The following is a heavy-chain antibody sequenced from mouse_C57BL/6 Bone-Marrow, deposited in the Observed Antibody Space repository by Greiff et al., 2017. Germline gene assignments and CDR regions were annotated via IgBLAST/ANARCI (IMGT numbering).Heavy chain of an antibody. D-gene: IGHD2-4*01. CDR2: FYPGSGSI. CDR3: ARHERYYDYEGYFDY. CDR1: GYIFTDYT. V-gene: IGHV1-62-2*01. J-gene: IGHJ2*01. Sequence: QVQLKQSGAELVKPGASVKLSCKASGYIFTDYTIHWVKQRSGQGLEWIGWFYPGSGSIKYNERFKDKATLTADKSSNTVYMELSRLTSEDSAVYFWARHERYYDYEGYFDYWGQGTTLTVSS.